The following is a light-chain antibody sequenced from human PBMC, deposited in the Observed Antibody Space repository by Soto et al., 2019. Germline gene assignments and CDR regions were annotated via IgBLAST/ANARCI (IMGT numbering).Light chain of an antibody. CDR2: LGS. Sequence: GMTQSPRSLFFKNGDQSYISCRCIQSLLHSNGYNYLDWYLQKPGQSPQLLIYLGSNRATGVPDRFSGSGSGTDFTLKISRVEAEDVGVYYCMKALQTPINCGKGQRRAIK. J-gene: IGKJ5*01. CDR1: QSLLHSNGYNY. V-gene: IGKV2-28*01. CDR3: MKALQTPIN.